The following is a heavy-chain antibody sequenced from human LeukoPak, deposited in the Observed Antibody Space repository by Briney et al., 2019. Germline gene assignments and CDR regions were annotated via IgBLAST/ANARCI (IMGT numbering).Heavy chain of an antibody. CDR2: IIPIFGTA. J-gene: IGHJ5*02. CDR1: GGTFSSYA. D-gene: IGHD3-9*01. V-gene: IGHV1-69*06. Sequence: ASVKVSCKASGGTFSSYAISWVRQAPGQGLEWMGGIIPIFGTANYAQKFQGRVTITADKSTSTAYMELSSLRSEDTAVYYCARLYYDILTGYFGNWFDPWGQGTLVPVPS. CDR3: ARLYYDILTGYFGNWFDP.